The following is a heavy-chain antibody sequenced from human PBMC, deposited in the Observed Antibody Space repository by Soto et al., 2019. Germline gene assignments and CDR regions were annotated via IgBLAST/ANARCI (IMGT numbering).Heavy chain of an antibody. D-gene: IGHD3-3*02. CDR1: GSSINSSGYY. Sequence: SETLSLTCTVSGSSINSSGYYWGWIRQPPGKGLEWIGSMFYGVSTYYNPSLRSRVTVSVDTSKNQFSLNLRSVTAADTAVYYCARLPSRHLVDYWGQGTLVTVSS. CDR3: ARLPSRHLVDY. V-gene: IGHV4-39*01. J-gene: IGHJ4*02. CDR2: MFYGVST.